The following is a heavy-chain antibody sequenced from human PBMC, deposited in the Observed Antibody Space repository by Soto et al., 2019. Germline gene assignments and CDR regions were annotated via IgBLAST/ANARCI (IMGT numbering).Heavy chain of an antibody. J-gene: IGHJ2*01. CDR2: MNPNSGNK. V-gene: IGHV1-8*01. CDR3: ARVVSYYYDQYGYYCNWYFDF. CDR1: GYTFTSYD. Sequence: QVQLVQSGAEVTKPGASVKVSCKASGYTFTSYDINWVRQATGQGLEWMGWMNPNSGNKGYAQKFHGRVTMNRDTSMSTASMEVSSLRSDDTAVYYCARVVSYYYDQYGYYCNWYFDFWGRGTLLTVSS. D-gene: IGHD3-22*01.